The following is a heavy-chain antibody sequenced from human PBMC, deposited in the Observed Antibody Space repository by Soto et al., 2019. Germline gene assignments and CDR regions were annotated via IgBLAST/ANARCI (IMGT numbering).Heavy chain of an antibody. CDR1: GDSVSSATYY. J-gene: IGHJ6*04. D-gene: IGHD3-10*01. CDR3: ARLSPMAFAGGAYYYSMDV. V-gene: IGHV4-61*01. CDR2: IYYSGAT. Sequence: QVLLPESGPGLVKPSETLSLTCSVSGDSVSSATYYWSWIRQPPGKELEWIGYIYYSGATNHNPSLTSRVSISLDMSKNQVSLRLTSVTAADTAVYYCARLSPMAFAGGAYYYSMDVGGKGTTVTVSS.